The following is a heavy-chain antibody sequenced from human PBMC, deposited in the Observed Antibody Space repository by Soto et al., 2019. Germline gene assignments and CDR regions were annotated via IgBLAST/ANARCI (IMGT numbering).Heavy chain of an antibody. D-gene: IGHD3-3*01. J-gene: IGHJ6*02. Sequence: QTLSLTCAISGDSVSSNSAAWNWIRQSPSRGLEWLGRTYYRSKWYNDYAVSVKSRITINPDTSKNQFSLQLNSVTPEDTAVYYCARGVTIFGMGSYYYYYGMDVWGQGTTVTVSS. CDR3: ARGVTIFGMGSYYYYYGMDV. CDR1: GDSVSSNSAA. V-gene: IGHV6-1*01. CDR2: TYYRSKWYN.